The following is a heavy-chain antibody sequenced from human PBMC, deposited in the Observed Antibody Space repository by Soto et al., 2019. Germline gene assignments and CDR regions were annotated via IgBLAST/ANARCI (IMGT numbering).Heavy chain of an antibody. Sequence: GGSLRLSCAASGFTFRNYWMTWVRQAPGKWLEWVANINRDGSDSYCVDALKGRFTISSDNAKSSVYLQMNSLRAEDTAIYYCAHLWVVEADDFDYWGQGXLVTVYS. CDR3: AHLWVVEADDFDY. CDR1: GFTFRNYW. V-gene: IGHV3-7*03. J-gene: IGHJ4*02. CDR2: INRDGSDS. D-gene: IGHD2-15*01.